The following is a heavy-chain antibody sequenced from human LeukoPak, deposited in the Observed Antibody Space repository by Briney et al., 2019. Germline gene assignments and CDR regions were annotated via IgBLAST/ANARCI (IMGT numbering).Heavy chain of an antibody. J-gene: IGHJ4*02. V-gene: IGHV4-4*07. D-gene: IGHD6-13*01. CDR1: GGSISRYY. CDR2: IYTSGST. Sequence: PSETLSLTCTVSGGSISRYYWSWIRQPAGKGLEWIGRIYTSGSTNYNPSLKSRVTMSVDTSKNQFSLKLSSVTAADTAVYYCAKGTGYSSSWYEDYWGQGTLVTVSS. CDR3: AKGTGYSSSWYEDY.